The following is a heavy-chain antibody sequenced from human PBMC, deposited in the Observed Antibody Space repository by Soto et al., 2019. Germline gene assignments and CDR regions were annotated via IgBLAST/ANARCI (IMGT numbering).Heavy chain of an antibody. D-gene: IGHD3-3*01. V-gene: IGHV3-15*01. CDR1: GFTFSDAW. CDR2: IKSKTDGGTT. Sequence: PGGSQRLSCAASGFTFSDAWMSWVRQAPGKGLEWVGRIKSKTDGGTTDYAAPVKGRFTISRDDSKNTLYLQMNSLKTEDTAVYYCTTDPPLFGVVTIYDWFDPWGQGTLVTVSS. J-gene: IGHJ5*02. CDR3: TTDPPLFGVVTIYDWFDP.